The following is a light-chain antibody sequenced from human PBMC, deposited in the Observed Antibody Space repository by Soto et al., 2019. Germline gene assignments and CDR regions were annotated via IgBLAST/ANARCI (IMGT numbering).Light chain of an antibody. J-gene: IGKJ1*01. V-gene: IGKV1-39*01. CDR3: LQTYNLPRT. CDR2: GAS. CDR1: LNIGDS. Sequence: NQMDQTPFPPPAFFGGQGPLTLRASLNIGDSLSWFQQKAGKPPTQLIYGASALQSGVPVRFSGSASGTDFTLTIRNMQREDFATYYCLQTYNLPRTFGQGTKVDI.